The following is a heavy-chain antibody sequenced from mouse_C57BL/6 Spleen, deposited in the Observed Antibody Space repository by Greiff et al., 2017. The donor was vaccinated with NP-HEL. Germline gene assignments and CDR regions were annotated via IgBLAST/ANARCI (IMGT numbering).Heavy chain of an antibody. J-gene: IGHJ4*01. CDR2: IWRGGSR. Sequence: VKLMESGPGLVQPSQSLSITCTVSGFSLNSYGVHWVRQSPGKGLEWLGVIWRGGSRDYNAAFMSRLSITKDNSNSQVFFKMNSLQADDTAIYYCAKRESPYAMDYWGQGTSVTVSS. V-gene: IGHV2-5*01. CDR3: AKRESPYAMDY. CDR1: GFSLNSYG.